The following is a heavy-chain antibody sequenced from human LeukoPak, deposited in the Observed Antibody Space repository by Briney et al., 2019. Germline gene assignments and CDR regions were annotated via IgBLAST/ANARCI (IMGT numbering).Heavy chain of an antibody. CDR1: GFTFSSYA. CDR2: ISGSGGST. CDR3: AKDMWLYGDYGVYYYYGMDV. V-gene: IGHV3-23*01. D-gene: IGHD4-17*01. J-gene: IGHJ6*02. Sequence: PAGGSLRLSCAASGFTFSSYAMSWVRQAPGKGLEWVSAISGSGGSTYYADSVKGRFTISRDNSKNTLYLQMNSLRAEDTAVYYCAKDMWLYGDYGVYYYYGMDVWGQGTTVTVSS.